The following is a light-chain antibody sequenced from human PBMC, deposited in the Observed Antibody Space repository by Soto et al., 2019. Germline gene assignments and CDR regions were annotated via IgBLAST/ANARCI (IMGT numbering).Light chain of an antibody. Sequence: IPLTQSPSTLPASVGDRVTLTCRASQSSSYWLAWYQQKPGTAPKLLIYHASILETAVASRFSGNGSGTEFTLTLGSLQPGDFATYCCQQDNSFSFGQGSRVEIK. V-gene: IGKV1-5*01. CDR1: QSSSYW. CDR2: HAS. CDR3: QQDNSFS. J-gene: IGKJ1*01.